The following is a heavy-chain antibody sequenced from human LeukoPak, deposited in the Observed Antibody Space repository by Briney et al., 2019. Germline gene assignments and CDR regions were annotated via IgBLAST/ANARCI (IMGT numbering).Heavy chain of an antibody. D-gene: IGHD3-22*01. Sequence: SVKVSCKASGFIFSRSAVQWVRQARGQRLEWIGWIVVGSGNTNYAQKFQERVTMTRVMSTGTAYMELSSLRSEDTAVYYCAAGNYYDSSGYYPYAFDIWGQGTMVTVSS. CDR2: IVVGSGNT. CDR3: AAGNYYDSSGYYPYAFDI. V-gene: IGHV1-58*01. J-gene: IGHJ3*02. CDR1: GFIFSRSA.